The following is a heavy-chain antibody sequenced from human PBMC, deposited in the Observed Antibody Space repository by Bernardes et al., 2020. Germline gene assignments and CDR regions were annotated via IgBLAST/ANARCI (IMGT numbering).Heavy chain of an antibody. V-gene: IGHV3-21*01. D-gene: IGHD3-22*01. CDR1: GFTFRTST. J-gene: IGHJ3*02. CDR3: AREPTIDYYYDSSGYDAFDI. CDR2: ISSGSSYI. Sequence: GGSLLFSCAASGFTFRTSTMHWVRQAPGRGLAWVSSISSGSSYIYYADSVKGRFTISRDNAKNSLYLQMNSLRAEDTAVYYCAREPTIDYYYDSSGYDAFDIWGQGTLVTVSS.